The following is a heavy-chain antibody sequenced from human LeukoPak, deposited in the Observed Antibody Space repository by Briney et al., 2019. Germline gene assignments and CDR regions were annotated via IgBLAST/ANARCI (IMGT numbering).Heavy chain of an antibody. V-gene: IGHV4-34*01. CDR2: INHSGST. D-gene: IGHD3-10*01. Sequence: SETLSLTCTVSGGSISSYYWSWIRQPPGKGLEWIGEINHSGSTNYNPSLKSRVTISVDTSKNQFSLKLSSVTAADTAVYYCARRRYYGSGSYYAPLNYWGQGTLLTVSS. J-gene: IGHJ4*02. CDR3: ARRRYYGSGSYYAPLNY. CDR1: GGSISSYY.